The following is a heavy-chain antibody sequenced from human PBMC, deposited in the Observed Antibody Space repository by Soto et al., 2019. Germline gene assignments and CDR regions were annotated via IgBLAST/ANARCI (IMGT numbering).Heavy chain of an antibody. CDR2: ILSSDEK. CDR1: GFSLRNARMG. CDR3: TRMLAVNSYYYYVAA. D-gene: IGHD3-22*01. J-gene: IGHJ6*03. Sequence: QVTLKESGPVLVKPTETLTLTCTVSGFSLRNARMGVSWIRQPPVKALEWLAHILSSDEKSYNTSLKARLSLSQEASKRQVVLTMTHIDHVETATYFCTRMLAVNSYYYYVAAWGEGTTVTVSS. V-gene: IGHV2-26*01.